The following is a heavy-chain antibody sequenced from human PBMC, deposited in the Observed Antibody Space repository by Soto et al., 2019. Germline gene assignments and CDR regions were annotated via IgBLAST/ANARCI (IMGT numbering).Heavy chain of an antibody. CDR1: GFTFTGYY. V-gene: IGHV1-2*02. Sequence: ASVKVSCKASGFTFTGYYMHRVRQAPGEGLEWMGWINPNSGGTNYAQKFQCRVIMTRDTSISTAYMELTRLTSDDTAVYYCVSPWNYWGQGTLVTVSS. CDR2: INPNSGGT. J-gene: IGHJ4*02. D-gene: IGHD1-1*01. CDR3: VSPWNY.